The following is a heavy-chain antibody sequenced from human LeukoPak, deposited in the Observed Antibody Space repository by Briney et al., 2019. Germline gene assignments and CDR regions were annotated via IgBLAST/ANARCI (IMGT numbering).Heavy chain of an antibody. CDR1: GGSFSGYY. Sequence: PSETLSLTCAVYGGSFSGYYWSWIRQPPGKGLEWIGEINHSGSTNCNPSLKSRVTISVDTSKNQFSLKLSSVTAADTAVYYCARVQYSSSSRDYWGQGTLVTVSS. J-gene: IGHJ4*02. CDR2: INHSGST. V-gene: IGHV4-34*01. D-gene: IGHD6-6*01. CDR3: ARVQYSSSSRDY.